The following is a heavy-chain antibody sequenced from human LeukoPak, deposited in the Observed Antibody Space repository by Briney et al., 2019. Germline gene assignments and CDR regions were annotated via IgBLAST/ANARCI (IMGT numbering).Heavy chain of an antibody. CDR3: ARDETGDAFDI. D-gene: IGHD7-27*01. CDR1: GFTSGNYA. Sequence: PGGSLRLSCAASGFTSGNYAMSWVRQAPGKGLEWVSGISGSGGSTYYAHSVKGRFTISRDTSKNTLYLQMNSLRAEDSAVYYCARDETGDAFDIWGQGTMVTVSS. V-gene: IGHV3-23*01. J-gene: IGHJ3*02. CDR2: ISGSGGST.